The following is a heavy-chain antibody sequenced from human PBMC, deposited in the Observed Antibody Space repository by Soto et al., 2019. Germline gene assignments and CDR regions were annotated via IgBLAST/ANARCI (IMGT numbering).Heavy chain of an antibody. V-gene: IGHV3-48*03. J-gene: IGHJ4*02. CDR1: GFSFSNYE. CDR3: ASDRAPRGY. Sequence: GGSLRLSCAASGFSFSNYEMNWVRQAPGKGLEWVAYISSGGDTIHYADSVRGRFTVPRDNARNSLSLQMNTLRVEDTALYYCASDRAPRGYWGRGTLVTGSS. CDR2: ISSGGDTI.